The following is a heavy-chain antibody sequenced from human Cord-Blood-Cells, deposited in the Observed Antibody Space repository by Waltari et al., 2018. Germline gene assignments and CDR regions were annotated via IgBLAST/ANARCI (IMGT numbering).Heavy chain of an antibody. Sequence: QVQLQQWGAGLLKPSETLSLTCAVYGGSFSGYYWSWIRQPPGKGLEWIGEINHSGSTNYNPSLKSLVTISVDTSKNQFSLKLSSVTAADTAVYYCARCLGWLVPDFDYWGQGTLVTVSS. D-gene: IGHD6-19*01. CDR3: ARCLGWLVPDFDY. J-gene: IGHJ4*02. CDR2: INHSGST. V-gene: IGHV4-34*01. CDR1: GGSFSGYY.